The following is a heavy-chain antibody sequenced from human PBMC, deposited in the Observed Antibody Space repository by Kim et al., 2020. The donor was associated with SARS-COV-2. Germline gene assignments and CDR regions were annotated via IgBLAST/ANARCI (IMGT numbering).Heavy chain of an antibody. V-gene: IGHV3-53*01. D-gene: IGHD3-22*01. Sequence: GGSLRLSCAASGFTVSSNYMSWVRQAPGKGLEWVSVIYNGGSTYYADSVKGRFTISRDNSKNTLYLQMNSLRAEDTAVYYCASDHYYDSSGGLLAAFDIWGQGTMVTVSS. CDR2: IYNGGST. J-gene: IGHJ3*02. CDR1: GFTVSSNY. CDR3: ASDHYYDSSGGLLAAFDI.